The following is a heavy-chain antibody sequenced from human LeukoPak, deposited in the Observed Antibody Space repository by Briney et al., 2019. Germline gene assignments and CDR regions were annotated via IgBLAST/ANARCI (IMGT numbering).Heavy chain of an antibody. J-gene: IGHJ4*02. V-gene: IGHV3-23*01. CDR3: AKRSGYTTGWFFDF. CDR2: ISGSGNNT. Sequence: GGSLKLSCAASVFSFSSYAMSWVRQAPGKGLEWVSSISGSGNNTYYAESVKGRFNISRDNSKNTLFLQMNSLRAEDTAVFYCAKRSGYTTGWFFDFWGQGTLVTVSS. D-gene: IGHD6-19*01. CDR1: VFSFSSYA.